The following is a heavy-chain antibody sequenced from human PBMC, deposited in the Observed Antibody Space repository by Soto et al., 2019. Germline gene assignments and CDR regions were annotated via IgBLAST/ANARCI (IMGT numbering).Heavy chain of an antibody. CDR3: ARGRIPDYYYDTSGYSA. V-gene: IGHV1-69*13. J-gene: IGHJ3*01. CDR1: GGTFSSYA. D-gene: IGHD3-22*01. CDR2: IIPIFGTA. Sequence: GASVKVSCKASGGTFSSYAISWVRQAPGQGLEWMGGIIPIFGTANYAQKFQGRVTITADESTSTAYMELSSLRSEDTAVYYCARGRIPDYYYDTSGYSAWGQGTMVTLSS.